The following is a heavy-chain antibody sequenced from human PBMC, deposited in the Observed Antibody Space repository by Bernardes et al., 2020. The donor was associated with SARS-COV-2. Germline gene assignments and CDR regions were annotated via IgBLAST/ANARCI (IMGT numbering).Heavy chain of an antibody. Sequence: GGSLRLSCVASGFTFSSYAMSWVRQAPGKGLEWISSISGSRATTYYADAMKGRLTIFRDNSKNTVYLQMNRLRAEDTATYYCAKIGDKADKPLDYWGQGTLVTVSS. D-gene: IGHD3-16*01. CDR2: ISGSRATT. V-gene: IGHV3-23*01. CDR3: AKIGDKADKPLDY. CDR1: GFTFSSYA. J-gene: IGHJ4*02.